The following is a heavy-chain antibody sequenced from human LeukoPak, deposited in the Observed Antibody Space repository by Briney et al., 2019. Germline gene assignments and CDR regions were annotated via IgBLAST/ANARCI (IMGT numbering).Heavy chain of an antibody. CDR3: ARQGADKYYYYYGMDV. Sequence: PSETLSLTCTVSGGSISSSSYYWGWIRQPPGKGLEWIGSIYYSGSTYYNPSLKSRVTISVDTSKNQFSLKLSSVTAADTAVYYCARQGADKYYYYYGMDVWGQGTMVTVSS. V-gene: IGHV4-39*01. J-gene: IGHJ6*02. CDR1: GGSISSSSYY. CDR2: IYYSGST.